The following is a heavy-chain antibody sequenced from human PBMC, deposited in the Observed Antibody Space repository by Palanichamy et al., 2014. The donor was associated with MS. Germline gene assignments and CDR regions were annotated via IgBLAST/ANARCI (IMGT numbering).Heavy chain of an antibody. V-gene: IGHV3-33*01. CDR1: GFSFSSHA. D-gene: IGHD6-13*01. CDR2: IWYDGSTK. Sequence: QVHLVESGGGVVQPGRSLRLSCGASGFSFSSHAMHWVRQAPGKGLEWVAVIWYDGSTKYYADSVMGRFTISRDNSKNTLYLQASSLRDEDTAVYFCARGEPGHTGRWYGLDYWGQGTLVTVSS. J-gene: IGHJ4*02. CDR3: ARGEPGHTGRWYGLDY.